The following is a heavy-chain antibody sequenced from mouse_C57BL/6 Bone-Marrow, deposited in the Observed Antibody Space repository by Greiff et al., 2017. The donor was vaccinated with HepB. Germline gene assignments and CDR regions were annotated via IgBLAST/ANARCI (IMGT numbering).Heavy chain of an antibody. V-gene: IGHV1-81*01. J-gene: IGHJ1*03. D-gene: IGHD1-1*01. CDR1: GYTFTSYG. Sequence: VKLQQSGAELARPGASVKLSCKASGYTFTSYGISWVKQRTGQGLEWIGEIYPRSGNTYYNEKFKGKATLTADKSSSTAYMELRSLTSEDSAVYFCAREGRLYYYGGWYFDVWGTGTTVTVSS. CDR2: IYPRSGNT. CDR3: AREGRLYYYGGWYFDV.